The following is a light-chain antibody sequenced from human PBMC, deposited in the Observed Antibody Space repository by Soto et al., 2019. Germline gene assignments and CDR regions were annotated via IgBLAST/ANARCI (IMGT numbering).Light chain of an antibody. CDR2: DAS. J-gene: IGKJ5*01. CDR1: QSASSSY. V-gene: IGKV3-11*01. CDR3: QQRSNWPPIT. Sequence: IVLMQSPVTRSLSPGERATLTCRASQSASSSYLAWYQQKPGQAPRLLIYDASNRATGIPARFSGSGSGTDFTLTISSLEPEDFAVYYCQQRSNWPPITFGQGTRLEIK.